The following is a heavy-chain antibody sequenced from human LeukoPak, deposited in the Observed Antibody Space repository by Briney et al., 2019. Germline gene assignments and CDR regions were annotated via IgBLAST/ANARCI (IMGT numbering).Heavy chain of an antibody. V-gene: IGHV2-5*02. J-gene: IGHJ4*02. CDR1: GFSLSTSGVG. Sequence: SGPTLLKPTQTLTLTCTFSGFSLSTSGVGVGWIRQPPGKALEWLALIYWDDDKRYSPSLKSRLTITKDTSKNQVVLTMTNMDPVDTATYYCAHFDLSGSYYLAFDYWGQGTLVTVSS. CDR3: AHFDLSGSYYLAFDY. CDR2: IYWDDDK. D-gene: IGHD1-26*01.